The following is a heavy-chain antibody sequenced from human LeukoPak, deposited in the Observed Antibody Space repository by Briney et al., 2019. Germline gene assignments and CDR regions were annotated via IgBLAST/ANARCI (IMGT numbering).Heavy chain of an antibody. CDR2: IKPDGSEK. CDR1: GFTFSTYW. D-gene: IGHD1-1*01. J-gene: IGHJ4*02. V-gene: IGHV3-7*01. CDR3: ASGGTWDLDY. Sequence: GGSLRLSCAASGFTFSTYWMTWVRQAPGKGLECVANIKPDGSEKYYVDSVEGRFTISRDNAKNSLYLQMNSLRAEDTALYYCASGGTWDLDYWGQGTLVTVSS.